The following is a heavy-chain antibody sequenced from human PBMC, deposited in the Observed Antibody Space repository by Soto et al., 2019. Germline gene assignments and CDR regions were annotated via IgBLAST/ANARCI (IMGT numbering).Heavy chain of an antibody. CDR2: ISYDGSSK. V-gene: IGHV3-30*18. CDR1: GLRFSNYV. Sequence: GGSLRLSCAASGLRFSNYVMHWVRQAPGKGLEWVAVISYDGSSKYYTDSVKGRFTISRDNSKNTLYLQMNSLRAEDTAIYYCAKDFTGFYGMDVWGQGTTVTVSS. CDR3: AKDFTGFYGMDV. J-gene: IGHJ6*02.